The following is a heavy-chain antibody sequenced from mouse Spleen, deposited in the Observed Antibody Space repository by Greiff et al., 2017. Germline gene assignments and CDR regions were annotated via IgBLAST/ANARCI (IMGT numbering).Heavy chain of an antibody. CDR2: INPSNGGT. CDR3: TRGRPILSFDY. D-gene: IGHD6-2*01. J-gene: IGHJ2*01. CDR1: GYTFTSYY. Sequence: VQLQQSGAELVKPGASVKLSCKASGYTFTSYYMYWVKQRPGQGLEWIGEINPSNGGTNFNEKFKSKATLTVDKSSSTAYMQLSSLTSEDSAVYYCTRGRPILSFDYWGQGTTLTVSS. V-gene: IGHV1S81*02.